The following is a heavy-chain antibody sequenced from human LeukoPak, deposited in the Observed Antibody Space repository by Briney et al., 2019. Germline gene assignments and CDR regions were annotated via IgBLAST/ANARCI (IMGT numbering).Heavy chain of an antibody. V-gene: IGHV3-30*18. Sequence: SGRSLRLSCAASGFTFSSYGMHWVRQAPGKGLEWVAVISYDGSNKYYADSVKGRFTISGDNSKNTLYLQMNSLRAEDTAVYYCAKDADYDILTAPPDYWGQGTLVTVSS. CDR1: GFTFSSYG. D-gene: IGHD3-9*01. CDR2: ISYDGSNK. CDR3: AKDADYDILTAPPDY. J-gene: IGHJ4*02.